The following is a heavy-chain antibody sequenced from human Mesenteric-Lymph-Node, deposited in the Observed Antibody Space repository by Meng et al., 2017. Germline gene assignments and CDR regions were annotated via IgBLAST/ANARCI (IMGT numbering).Heavy chain of an antibody. CDR2: ISGSGGST. Sequence: GESLRLSCAASGFTFSSYAMSWVRQAPGKGLEWVSAISGSGGSTYYADSVKGRFTISRDNSKNTLYLQMNSLRAEDTAVYYCAKDRGVHYDSSGYGYWGQGTLVTVSS. J-gene: IGHJ4*02. V-gene: IGHV3-23*01. CDR3: AKDRGVHYDSSGYGY. CDR1: GFTFSSYA. D-gene: IGHD3-22*01.